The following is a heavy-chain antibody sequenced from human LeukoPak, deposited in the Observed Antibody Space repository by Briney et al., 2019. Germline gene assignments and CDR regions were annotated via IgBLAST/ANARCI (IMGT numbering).Heavy chain of an antibody. CDR1: GFTFNSYA. CDR2: IPGIGGNT. Sequence: PGGSLRLSCAASGFTFNSYAMSWVRQAPEKGLEWVSAIPGIGGNTYYADSVKGRFTISRDNSKDTLYLQMDSLSAEDTAVYYCAKGGRFTSGWRGAFDSWGQGTLVTVSS. D-gene: IGHD6-19*01. V-gene: IGHV3-23*01. J-gene: IGHJ4*02. CDR3: AKGGRFTSGWRGAFDS.